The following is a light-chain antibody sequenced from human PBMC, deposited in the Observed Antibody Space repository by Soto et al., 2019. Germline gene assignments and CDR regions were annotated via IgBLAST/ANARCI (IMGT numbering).Light chain of an antibody. Sequence: EIGLTQSPATLSLSPGERATLSCRASQSVSSYLAWYQQKPGQAPRLLTYDASNRATGIPARFSGTGSGTEFTLTISSLQSEDFALYYCQQYNDWPLTFGQGTKVDIK. J-gene: IGKJ1*01. CDR2: DAS. CDR1: QSVSSY. V-gene: IGKV3-11*01. CDR3: QQYNDWPLT.